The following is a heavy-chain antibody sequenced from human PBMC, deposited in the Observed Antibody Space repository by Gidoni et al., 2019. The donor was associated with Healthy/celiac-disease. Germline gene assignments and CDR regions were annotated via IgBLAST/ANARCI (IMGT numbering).Heavy chain of an antibody. J-gene: IGHJ1*01. CDR2: ISYDGSNK. D-gene: IGHD2-21*02. Sequence: QVQLVESGGGVVQPGRSLRLSCAASGFTFSRYGMHWVRQAPGKGLEWVAVISYDGSNKYYADSVKGRFTISRDNSKNTLYLQMNSLRAEDTAVYYCAKEGQVVTAFVAEYFQHWGQGTLVTVSS. V-gene: IGHV3-30*18. CDR3: AKEGQVVTAFVAEYFQH. CDR1: GFTFSRYG.